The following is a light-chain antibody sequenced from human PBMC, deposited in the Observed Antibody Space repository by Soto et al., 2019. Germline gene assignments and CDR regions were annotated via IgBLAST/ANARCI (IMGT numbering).Light chain of an antibody. V-gene: IGLV2-8*01. CDR1: SSDVGGYNH. CDR3: SSYATGDNYV. J-gene: IGLJ1*01. CDR2: EVT. Sequence: QSALTQPPSASGSPGQSVTISRTGTSSDVGGYNHVSWYQQHPGKAPKVVIYEVTKRPSGVPDRFSGSKSGNTASLTVSGLQAEDEADYYCSSYATGDNYVFGSGTKLTVL.